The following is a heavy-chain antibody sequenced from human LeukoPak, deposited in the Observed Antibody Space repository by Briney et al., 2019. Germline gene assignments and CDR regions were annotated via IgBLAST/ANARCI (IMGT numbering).Heavy chain of an antibody. Sequence: PSGTLSLTCTVSGGTISSYYWDWIRQPPGKGLEWIGYIHSSGSTKYNPSLKSRVTISVDTSKNQFSLKLSSVTAADTAVYYCARWYSSGWAFDYWGQGTLVTVSS. CDR2: IHSSGST. V-gene: IGHV4-59*08. D-gene: IGHD6-19*01. J-gene: IGHJ4*02. CDR3: ARWYSSGWAFDY. CDR1: GGTISSYY.